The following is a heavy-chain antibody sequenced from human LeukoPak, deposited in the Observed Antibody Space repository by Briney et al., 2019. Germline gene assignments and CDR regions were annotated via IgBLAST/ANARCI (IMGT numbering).Heavy chain of an antibody. V-gene: IGHV1-2*02. Sequence: ASVNVSCTASGYTFTDYYMHWVRQAPGQGFEWMGWINPNDGDTNYAQKSQGRVTMNRDKSISTAHMEVSRLRSDDTAVYYCARANFLYCSSSTCLFDYWGQGTLVTVSS. CDR3: ARANFLYCSSSTCLFDY. J-gene: IGHJ4*02. D-gene: IGHD2-2*01. CDR2: INPNDGDT. CDR1: GYTFTDYY.